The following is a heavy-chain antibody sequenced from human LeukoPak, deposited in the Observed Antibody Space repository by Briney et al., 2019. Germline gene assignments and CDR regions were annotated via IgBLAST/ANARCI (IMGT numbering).Heavy chain of an antibody. CDR1: GGSIFSYY. J-gene: IGHJ4*02. CDR2: ISYSGGS. D-gene: IGHD4-23*01. Sequence: SETLSVTCTVSGGSIFSYYCSWIRQPPGKGLEWIGYISYSGGSKYNASLKSRVTMSVDTSKKQLSLKLSSVNGADTAVYYCARDRWSNGGFDYWGQGTLVTVSS. CDR3: ARDRWSNGGFDY. V-gene: IGHV4-59*01.